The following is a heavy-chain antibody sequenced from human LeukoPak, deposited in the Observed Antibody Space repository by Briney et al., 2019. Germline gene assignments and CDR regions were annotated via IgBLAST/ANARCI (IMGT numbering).Heavy chain of an antibody. CDR1: GGSISSGGYY. CDR3: AREEWFDP. Sequence: SQTLSLTCTVSGGSISSGGYYWSWIRQPPGKGLEWIGYIYQSGSTYYNPSLKGRVTISVDRSKNQFSLKLTSVTAADTAVYYCAREEWFDPWGQGTLVTVSS. J-gene: IGHJ5*02. CDR2: IYQSGST. V-gene: IGHV4-30-2*01.